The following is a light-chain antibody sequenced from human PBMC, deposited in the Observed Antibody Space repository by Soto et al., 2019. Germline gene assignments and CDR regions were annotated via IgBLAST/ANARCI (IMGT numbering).Light chain of an antibody. J-gene: IGKJ1*01. Sequence: EIVMAQSPATLSVSPGERATLSCRASQSVSSNLAWYQQKPGQAPRLLIYGASTRATGIPARFSGSGSGTEITLTISSLQSEDFAVYSCQQYNNWTLWTFGQGTKVEIK. CDR3: QQYNNWTLWT. CDR2: GAS. CDR1: QSVSSN. V-gene: IGKV3-15*01.